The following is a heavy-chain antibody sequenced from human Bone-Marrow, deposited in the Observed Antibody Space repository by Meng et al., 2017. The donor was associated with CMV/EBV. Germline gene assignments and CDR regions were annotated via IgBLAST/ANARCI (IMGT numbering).Heavy chain of an antibody. V-gene: IGHV3-74*01. Sequence: GGSLRLSCAASGFTFSSYAMSWVRQAPGKGPVWVSRINSDGSSTSYADSVKGRFTISRDNAKNTLYLQMNSLRAEDTAVYYCARMVRNVWSGYSFDYWGQGTRVTFSS. CDR3: ARMVRNVWSGYSFDY. CDR2: INSDGSST. J-gene: IGHJ4*02. D-gene: IGHD3-3*01. CDR1: GFTFSSYA.